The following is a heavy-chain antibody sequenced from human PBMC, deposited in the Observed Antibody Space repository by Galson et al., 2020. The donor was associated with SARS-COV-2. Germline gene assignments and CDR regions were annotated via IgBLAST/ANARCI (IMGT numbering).Heavy chain of an antibody. CDR3: ARPKKLDIYYYGLDV. V-gene: IGHV3-30*04. J-gene: IGHJ6*02. Sequence: GGSLRLSCAASGFTFSSYAMHWVRQAPGKGLEWVSVISKDGGQEHYTESVKGRFTTSRDNSKNTLYLQINSLRSDDTAVYYCARPKKLDIYYYGLDVWGQGTTVTVSS. D-gene: IGHD3-10*01. CDR1: GFTFSSYA. CDR2: ISKDGGQE.